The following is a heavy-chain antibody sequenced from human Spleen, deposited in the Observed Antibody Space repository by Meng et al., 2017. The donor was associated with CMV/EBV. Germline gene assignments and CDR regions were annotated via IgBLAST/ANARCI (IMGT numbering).Heavy chain of an antibody. CDR2: IFPSDSDT. D-gene: IGHD5-12*01. V-gene: IGHV5-51*01. CDR1: GYSFTSYW. Sequence: GESLKISCKVSGYSFTSYWFGWVRRMPGKGLEWVGVIFPSDSDTTYSPSFEGQVTMSVDKSISTAYLQWSSLKASDTAMYYCTRLYRGYSADYWGQGTPVTVSS. CDR3: TRLYRGYSADY. J-gene: IGHJ4*02.